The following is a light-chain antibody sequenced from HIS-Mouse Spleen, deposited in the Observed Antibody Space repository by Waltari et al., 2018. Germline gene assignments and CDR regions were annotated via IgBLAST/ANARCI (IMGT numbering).Light chain of an antibody. CDR3: QAWDSSTVV. Sequence: SYELPQPPSVSVSPAQTASLTCHGVKLGDKYVCWYQQKPGQSPVLVLYQDSKRPPGIPERFSGSNSGNTATLTISGTQAMDEADYYCQAWDSSTVVFGGGTKLTVL. CDR1: KLGDKY. J-gene: IGLJ2*01. CDR2: QDS. V-gene: IGLV3-1*01.